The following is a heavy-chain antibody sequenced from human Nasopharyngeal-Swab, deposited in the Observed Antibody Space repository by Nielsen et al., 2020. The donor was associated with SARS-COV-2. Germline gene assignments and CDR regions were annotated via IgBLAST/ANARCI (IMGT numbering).Heavy chain of an antibody. CDR3: ARDLGDSSGYFSFNYYYYGMDV. D-gene: IGHD3-22*01. J-gene: IGHJ6*02. V-gene: IGHV3-74*01. CDR1: GFTFSSYW. CDR2: INPDGSST. Sequence: GESLKISCAASGFTFSSYWMHWVRQAPGKGLVWVSRINPDGSSTDYADSVKGRFTISRDNAKNSLYLQMNSLRAEDTAVYYCARDLGDSSGYFSFNYYYYGMDVWGQGTTVTVSS.